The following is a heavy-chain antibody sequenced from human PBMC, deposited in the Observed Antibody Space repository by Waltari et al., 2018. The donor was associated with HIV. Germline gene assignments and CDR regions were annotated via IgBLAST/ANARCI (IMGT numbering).Heavy chain of an antibody. Sequence: VHLVESGGGMVQPGESLRLSCVASGVNWFGSYGMTWVGQAPGKVVEWVATISYESVCKDYLASVKGRFDISRDGSKNTVYLQMNNLRREDTALYYCAIDRRQGFYYDKNMGRPFDFWGRGTLVTVSP. J-gene: IGHJ4*02. CDR2: ISYESVCK. D-gene: IGHD3-16*01. V-gene: IGHV3-30*03. CDR3: AIDRRQGFYYDKNMGRPFDF. CDR1: GVNWFGSYG.